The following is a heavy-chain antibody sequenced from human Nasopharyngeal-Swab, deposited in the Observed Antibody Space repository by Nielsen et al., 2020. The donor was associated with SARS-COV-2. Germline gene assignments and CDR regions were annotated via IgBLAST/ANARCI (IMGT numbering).Heavy chain of an antibody. Sequence: GGSLRLSCAASGFTFSNLRMNWVRQAPGKGLEWVSCISSNSDTKYYADSVKGRFTISRDNAKNSLYLQMNSLRHEDTAVYYCASGTYDNAPGWGQGTLVTVSS. J-gene: IGHJ4*02. CDR2: ISSNSDTK. V-gene: IGHV3-48*02. D-gene: IGHD1-1*01. CDR1: GFTFSNLR. CDR3: ASGTYDNAPG.